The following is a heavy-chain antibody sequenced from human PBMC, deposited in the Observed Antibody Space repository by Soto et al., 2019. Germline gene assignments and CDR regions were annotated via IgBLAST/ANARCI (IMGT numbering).Heavy chain of an antibody. CDR2: ISAYNGNT. D-gene: IGHD3-9*01. CDR3: ARDQEVRYFDWLPPTKNDFDY. J-gene: IGHJ4*02. V-gene: IGHV1-18*01. Sequence: ASVKVSCKASGYTFTSYGISWVRQAPGQGLEWMGWISAYNGNTNYAQKLQGRVTMTTDTSTSTAYMELRSLRSDDTAVYYCARDQEVRYFDWLPPTKNDFDYWGQGSLVTVSS. CDR1: GYTFTSYG.